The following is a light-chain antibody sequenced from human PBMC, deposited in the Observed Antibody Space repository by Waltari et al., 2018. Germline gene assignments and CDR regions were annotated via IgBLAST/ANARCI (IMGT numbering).Light chain of an antibody. V-gene: IGLV1-44*01. J-gene: IGLJ1*01. CDR3: AAWDDSLNAYV. CDR2: STN. CDR1: RSNVGSNT. Sequence: QSVLTQPPSASGTPGQTVTISCSGSRSNVGSNTVNWFQQVPGTAPKLLIYSTNQRPSGVPDRFSGSKSGPSASLAISGLQSEDEADYYCAAWDDSLNAYVFGTGTQVPVL.